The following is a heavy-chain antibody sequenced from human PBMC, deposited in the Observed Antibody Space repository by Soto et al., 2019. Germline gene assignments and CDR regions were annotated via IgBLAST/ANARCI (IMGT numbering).Heavy chain of an antibody. CDR1: GGSISSGGYS. CDR3: ARGCLTMIVVRHSKVGWFDP. V-gene: IGHV4-30-2*01. CDR2: IYHSGST. J-gene: IGHJ5*02. D-gene: IGHD3-22*01. Sequence: PSETLSLTCAVSGGSISSGGYSWSWIRQPPGKGLEWIGYIYHSGSTYYNPSLKSRVTISVDTSKNQFTLKLSSVTAADTAVYYCARGCLTMIVVRHSKVGWFDPWGQGTLVTVSS.